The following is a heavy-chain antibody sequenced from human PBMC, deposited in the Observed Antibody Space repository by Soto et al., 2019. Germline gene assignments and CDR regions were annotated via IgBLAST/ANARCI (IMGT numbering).Heavy chain of an antibody. D-gene: IGHD3-22*01. Sequence: QVQLVQSGAEVKKPGSSVKVSCKASGGTFSSYAISWVRQAPGQGLEWMGGIIPIFGTANYAQKFQGRVTITADESTSTDYMELSSLRSEDTAVYYCAREGYYYDSRGAAFDIWGQGTMVTVSS. CDR1: GGTFSSYA. J-gene: IGHJ3*02. V-gene: IGHV1-69*01. CDR2: IIPIFGTA. CDR3: AREGYYYDSRGAAFDI.